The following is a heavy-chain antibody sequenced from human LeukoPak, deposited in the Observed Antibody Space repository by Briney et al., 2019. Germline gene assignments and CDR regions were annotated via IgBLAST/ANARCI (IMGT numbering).Heavy chain of an antibody. CDR1: GFTFSSYA. J-gene: IGHJ4*02. D-gene: IGHD3-3*01. Sequence: GGSLRLSCAASGFTFSSYAMSWVRQAPGKGLEWVSAITGSGGSAYYADSVKGRFTISRDNSKNTLYLQMNSLRDEDTAVYYCANSIWSGYYGYFDYWGQGTLVTVSS. CDR3: ANSIWSGYYGYFDY. CDR2: ITGSGGSA. V-gene: IGHV3-23*01.